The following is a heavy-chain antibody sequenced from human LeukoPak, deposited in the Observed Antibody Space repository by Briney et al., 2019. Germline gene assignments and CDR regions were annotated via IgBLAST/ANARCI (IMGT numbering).Heavy chain of an antibody. CDR1: GYSFTSYW. J-gene: IGHJ5*02. CDR2: IYPGDSDT. Sequence: GESLKISCKGSGYSFTSYWIGWVRQMPGKGLEWMGIIYPGDSDTRYSPSFQGQVTISADKSISTAYLQWSSLKASDTAMYYCARGGYCSSTSCQPTDWCDPWGLGTLVTVSS. CDR3: ARGGYCSSTSCQPTDWCDP. D-gene: IGHD2-2*01. V-gene: IGHV5-51*01.